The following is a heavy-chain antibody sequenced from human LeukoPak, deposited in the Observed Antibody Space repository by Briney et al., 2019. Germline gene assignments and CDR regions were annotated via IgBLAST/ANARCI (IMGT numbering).Heavy chain of an antibody. CDR1: GFTLSSYD. CDR3: AKCLLTILEDAFDI. CDR2: ISPSGTYI. Sequence: PGGSLRLSCAASGFTLSSYDMNWVRQAPEKGLEWVSSISPSGTYIYYADSVKGRFTISRDNSKNTLYLQMNSLRAEDTAVYYCAKCLLTILEDAFDIWGQGTMVTVSS. D-gene: IGHD3-3*01. V-gene: IGHV3-21*04. J-gene: IGHJ3*02.